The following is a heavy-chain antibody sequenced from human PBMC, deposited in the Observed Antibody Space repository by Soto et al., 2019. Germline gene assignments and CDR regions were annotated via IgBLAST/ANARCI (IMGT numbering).Heavy chain of an antibody. D-gene: IGHD2-8*02. Sequence: PGESLKISCQASGYSFSNFWIAWVRQMPGEGLAWLGIIYPDDSDTRYSPSFLGQVTISADKSIKTTYLQWSSLKASDTAIYFCASSVLVTSTMNYFDLWGQGTLVTVSS. J-gene: IGHJ4*02. CDR3: ASSVLVTSTMNYFDL. CDR1: GYSFSNFW. V-gene: IGHV5-51*01. CDR2: IYPDDSDT.